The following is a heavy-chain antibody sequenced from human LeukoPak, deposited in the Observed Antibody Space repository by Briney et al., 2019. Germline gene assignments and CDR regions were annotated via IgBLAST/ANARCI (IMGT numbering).Heavy chain of an antibody. D-gene: IGHD3-10*01. CDR3: AKRASGSGTSLYYFGY. Sequence: PGGSLRLSCAASGFTFSSYAMSWVRQAPGKGLEWVSVICNSGGRTFYADSVKGRFTISRDNSKNTLYLQMNSLRAEDTAVYYCAKRASGSGTSLYYFGYWGQGTLVTVSS. CDR1: GFTFSSYA. J-gene: IGHJ4*02. CDR2: ICNSGGRT. V-gene: IGHV3-23*01.